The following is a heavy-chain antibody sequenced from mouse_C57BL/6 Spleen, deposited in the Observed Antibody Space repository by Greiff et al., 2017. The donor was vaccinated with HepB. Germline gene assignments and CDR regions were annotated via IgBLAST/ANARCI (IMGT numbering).Heavy chain of an antibody. CDR1: GYSITSGYY. D-gene: IGHD1-1*01. CDR3: ARGDYYGSVDY. J-gene: IGHJ2*01. CDR2: ISYDGSN. Sequence: EVQLQESGPGLVKPSQSLSLPCSVPGYSITSGYYWNWIRQFPGNKLEWMGYISYDGSNNYNPSLKNRISITRDTSKNQFFLKLNSVTTEDTATYYCARGDYYGSVDYWGQGTTLTVSS. V-gene: IGHV3-6*01.